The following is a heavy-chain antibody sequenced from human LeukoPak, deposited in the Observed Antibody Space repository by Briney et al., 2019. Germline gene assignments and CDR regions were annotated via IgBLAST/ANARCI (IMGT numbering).Heavy chain of an antibody. CDR3: AKISWQQLMYF. Sequence: SWGSLRRSCAASGFTFSSFGMHWVRQAPGKGLDWRACIRYDGSIKYYADTVKGRFISSRDKSKNTLYLQMTSVRAEDTAVYYCAKISWQQLMYFWGQGTLVTVSS. J-gene: IGHJ4*02. CDR1: GFTFSSFG. V-gene: IGHV3-30*02. D-gene: IGHD6-13*01. CDR2: IRYDGSIK.